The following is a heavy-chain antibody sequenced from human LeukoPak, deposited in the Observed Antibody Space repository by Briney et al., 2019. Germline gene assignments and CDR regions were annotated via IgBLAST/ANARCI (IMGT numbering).Heavy chain of an antibody. CDR2: IKQDGSEK. D-gene: IGHD5-12*01. Sequence: GGSLGLSCAVSGFTFSSWWMTWVRQAPGKGLEWVANIKQDGSEKNYVDSVKGRFTLSRDNAKNSLDLQMNRLRAEDTAVYYCARGHIGMDVWGKGTTVTVSS. J-gene: IGHJ6*04. CDR1: GFTFSSWW. CDR3: ARGHIGMDV. V-gene: IGHV3-7*01.